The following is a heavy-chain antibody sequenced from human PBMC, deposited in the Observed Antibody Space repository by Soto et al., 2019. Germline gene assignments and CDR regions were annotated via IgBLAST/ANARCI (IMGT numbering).Heavy chain of an antibody. Sequence: TLSLTCHVSGDPISTGCYAWAGIRQPPGKALEWIGHTYHSGNPYYNPSLKGRFTISRDNAKNSLYLQMNSLRAEDTAVYYCARDPDSSGYYYFDYWGQGTLVTVSS. CDR3: ARDPDSSGYYYFDY. J-gene: IGHJ4*02. D-gene: IGHD3-22*01. CDR1: GDPISTGCYA. CDR2: TYHSGNP. V-gene: IGHV4-30-2*01.